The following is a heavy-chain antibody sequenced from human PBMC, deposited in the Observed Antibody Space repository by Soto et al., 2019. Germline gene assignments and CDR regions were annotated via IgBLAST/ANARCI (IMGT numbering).Heavy chain of an antibody. CDR1: GGSISSSSYY. Sequence: SETLSLTCTVSGGSISSSSYYWGWIRQPPGKGLEWIGSIYDSGYTYYNPSLKSRVTISVDTSKNQFSLKLSSVTAADTAVYYCARHNGPLYVGYYIGMDVWGQGTAVTVSS. J-gene: IGHJ6*02. D-gene: IGHD3-16*01. CDR3: ARHNGPLYVGYYIGMDV. V-gene: IGHV4-39*01. CDR2: IYDSGYT.